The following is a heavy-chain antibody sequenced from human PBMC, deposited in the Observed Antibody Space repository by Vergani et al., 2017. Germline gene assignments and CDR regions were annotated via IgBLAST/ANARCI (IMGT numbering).Heavy chain of an antibody. CDR1: GFTFSSYA. CDR2: ISYDGSNK. D-gene: IGHD2-15*01. V-gene: IGHV3-30*04. Sequence: QVQLVESGGGVVQPGRSLRLSCAASGFTFSSYAMHWVRQAPGKGLGWVAVISYDGSNKYYADSVKGRFTISRDNSKNTLYLQMNSLRAEDTAVYYCASPPVAATRGDYWGQGTLVTVSS. CDR3: ASPPVAATRGDY. J-gene: IGHJ4*02.